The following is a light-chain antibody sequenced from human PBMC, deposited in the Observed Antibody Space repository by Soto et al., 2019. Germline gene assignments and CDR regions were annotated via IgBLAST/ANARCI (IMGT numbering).Light chain of an antibody. CDR1: QSVNNY. CDR2: RTF. Sequence: EIVMTQSPATVSESPGERVTLSCRASQSVNNYLAWYQQKPGQAPRLLVYRTFSRATGVPARFSGSGSGTEFTLTISSLQSEDSAVYYCQQHNNWPLTFGGGTKVEIK. V-gene: IGKV3-15*01. J-gene: IGKJ4*01. CDR3: QQHNNWPLT.